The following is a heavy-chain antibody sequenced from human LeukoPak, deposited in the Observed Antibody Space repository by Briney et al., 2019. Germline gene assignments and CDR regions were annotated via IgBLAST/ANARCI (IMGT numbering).Heavy chain of an antibody. J-gene: IGHJ4*02. CDR1: GFSFSSYS. Sequence: PGGSLRLSCAASGFSFSSYSMNWVRQAPGKGLEWVSSISSGSTYIYYADSVKGRFTISRDNAKNSLYLQVSTLRAEDTAVYYCAREISSSTSFDYWGQGALVTVSS. CDR2: ISSGSTYI. V-gene: IGHV3-21*01. D-gene: IGHD2-2*01. CDR3: AREISSSTSFDY.